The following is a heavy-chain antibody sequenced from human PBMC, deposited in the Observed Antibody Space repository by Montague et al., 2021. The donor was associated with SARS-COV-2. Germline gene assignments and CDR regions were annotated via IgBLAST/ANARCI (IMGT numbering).Heavy chain of an antibody. J-gene: IGHJ5*02. CDR1: GFPFSADY. CDR2: ISGAGSET. CDR3: ARNRGWYRLES. V-gene: IGHV3-7*03. Sequence: SLRLSCAASGFPFSADYMTWVRQAPGKGLEWVGNISGAGSETGYGDSLRGRIAISRDNAKNSMYLEMNSLRAEDTAVYYCARNRGWYRLESWGQGTLVTVSS. D-gene: IGHD6-19*01.